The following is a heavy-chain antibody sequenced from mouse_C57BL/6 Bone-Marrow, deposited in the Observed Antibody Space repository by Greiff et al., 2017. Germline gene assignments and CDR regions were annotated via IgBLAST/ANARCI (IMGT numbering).Heavy chain of an antibody. J-gene: IGHJ1*03. D-gene: IGHD1-1*01. CDR2: ISSGGDYI. CDR1: GFTFSSYA. V-gene: IGHV5S21*01. CDR3: AMGSTWYFDV. Sequence: EVKLQESGEGLVKPGGSLKLSCAASGFTFSSYAMSWVRQTPEKRLEWVAYISSGGDYIYYADTVKGRFTISRDNAKNTLFLQMTSLRSEDTAMYYCAMGSTWYFDVWGTGTTVTVSS.